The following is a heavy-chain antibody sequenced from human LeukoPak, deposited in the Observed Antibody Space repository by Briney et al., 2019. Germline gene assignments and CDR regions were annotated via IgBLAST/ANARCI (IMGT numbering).Heavy chain of an antibody. CDR3: ASTSEVRGSYYPRDYYYYMDV. CDR1: GYTFTSYG. CDR2: ISAYNGNT. J-gene: IGHJ6*03. D-gene: IGHD1-26*01. Sequence: ASVKVSCKASGYTFTSYGISWVRQAHGQGLEWMGWISAYNGNTNYAQKLQGRVTMTTDTSTSTAYMELRSLRSDDTAVYYCASTSEVRGSYYPRDYYYYMDVWGKGTTVTVSS. V-gene: IGHV1-18*01.